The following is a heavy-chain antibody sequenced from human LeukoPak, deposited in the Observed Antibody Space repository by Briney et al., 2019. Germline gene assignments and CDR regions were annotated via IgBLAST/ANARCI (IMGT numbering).Heavy chain of an antibody. V-gene: IGHV3-30*02. J-gene: IGHJ3*02. Sequence: GGSLRLSCAASGFTFSSYGMHWVRQAPGKGLEWVAFIRYDGSNKYYADSVKGRFTISRDNSKNTLYLQMNSLRAEDTAVYYCAKDLVYSRSGNASDIWGQGTMVTVSS. CDR2: IRYDGSNK. CDR1: GFTFSSYG. D-gene: IGHD6-6*01. CDR3: AKDLVYSRSGNASDI.